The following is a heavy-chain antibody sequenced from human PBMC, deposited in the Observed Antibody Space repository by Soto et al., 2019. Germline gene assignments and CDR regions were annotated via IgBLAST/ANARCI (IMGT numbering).Heavy chain of an antibody. D-gene: IGHD1-20*01. CDR1: GYTFTGYY. Sequence: ASVKVSCKASGYTFTGYYMHWVRQAPGQGLEWMGWINPNSGGTNYAQKFQGWVTMTRDTSISTAYMELSRLRSDDTAVYYCARVAGITGTNDAFDIWGHGSLVTVSS. J-gene: IGHJ3*02. CDR2: INPNSGGT. V-gene: IGHV1-2*04. CDR3: ARVAGITGTNDAFDI.